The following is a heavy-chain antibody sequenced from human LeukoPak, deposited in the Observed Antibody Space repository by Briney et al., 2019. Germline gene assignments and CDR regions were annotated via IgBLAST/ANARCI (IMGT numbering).Heavy chain of an antibody. CDR3: ATGTIAVAGKNDY. CDR1: GYTLTELS. V-gene: IGHV1-24*01. CDR2: FDPEDGET. Sequence: ASVKVSCTVSGYTLTELSMHWVRQAPGKGLEWMRGFDPEDGETIYAQKFQGRVTMTEDTSTDTAYMELSSLRSEDTAVYYCATGTIAVAGKNDYWGQGTLVTVSS. D-gene: IGHD6-19*01. J-gene: IGHJ4*02.